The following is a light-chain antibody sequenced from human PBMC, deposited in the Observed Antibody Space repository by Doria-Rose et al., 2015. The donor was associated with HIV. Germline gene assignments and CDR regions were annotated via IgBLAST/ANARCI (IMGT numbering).Light chain of an antibody. CDR2: EVS. J-gene: IGLJ1*01. CDR1: SSDVGGYNY. V-gene: IGLV2-14*01. CDR3: CSYTTISTYV. Sequence: QSVLIQPASVSGSPGQSITISCTGTSSDVGGYNYVSWYQQHPGKAPKVMIYEVSNRPSGVSNRFSGSKSGNTAPLTISGLQAEDEADYYCCSYTTISTYVFGAGTQVTVL.